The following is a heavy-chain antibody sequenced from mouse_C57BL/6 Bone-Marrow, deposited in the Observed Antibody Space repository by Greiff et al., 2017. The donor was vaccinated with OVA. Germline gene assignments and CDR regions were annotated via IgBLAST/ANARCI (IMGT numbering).Heavy chain of an antibody. CDR2: IYPRSGNT. CDR3: AIYGSSLYYYAMDY. D-gene: IGHD1-1*01. CDR1: GYTFTSYG. Sequence: QVQLKESGAELARPGASVKLSCKASGYTFTSYGISWVKQRTGQGLEWIGEIYPRSGNTYSNEKFKGKATLTADKSSSTAYMELRSLTSEDSAVYFCAIYGSSLYYYAMDYWGQGTSVTVSS. J-gene: IGHJ4*01. V-gene: IGHV1-81*01.